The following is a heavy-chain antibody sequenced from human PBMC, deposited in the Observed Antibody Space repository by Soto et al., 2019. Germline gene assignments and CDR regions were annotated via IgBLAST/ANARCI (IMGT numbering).Heavy chain of an antibody. V-gene: IGHV4-59*01. CDR3: ARVMGYCISTSCYAPTYYYYGMDV. CDR1: GGSISSYY. J-gene: IGHJ6*02. Sequence: SETLSLTCTVSGGSISSYYWSWIRQPPGKGLEWIGYIYYSGSTNYNPSLKSRVTISVDTSKNQFSLKLSSVTAADTAVYYCARVMGYCISTSCYAPTYYYYGMDVWGQGTTVTVSS. CDR2: IYYSGST. D-gene: IGHD2-2*01.